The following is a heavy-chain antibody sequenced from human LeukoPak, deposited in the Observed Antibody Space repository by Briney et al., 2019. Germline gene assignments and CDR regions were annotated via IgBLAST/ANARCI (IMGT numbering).Heavy chain of an antibody. V-gene: IGHV1-8*01. CDR3: ARGTGSWLRLTRWFDP. CDR2: MNPNSGYT. Sequence: ASVKVSCKASGYTFTSCDINWVRQATGQGLEWMGWMNPNSGYTDYAQKFQGRVTMTRNTSISTAYMELGSLVSEGTAVYYCARGTGSWLRLTRWFDPWGQGTLVTVSS. CDR1: GYTFTSCD. D-gene: IGHD5-12*01. J-gene: IGHJ5*02.